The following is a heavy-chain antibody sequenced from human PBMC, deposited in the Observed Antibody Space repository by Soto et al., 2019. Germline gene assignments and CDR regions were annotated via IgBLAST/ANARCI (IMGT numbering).Heavy chain of an antibody. J-gene: IGHJ3*01. D-gene: IGHD6-13*01. CDR1: GFTFGSYW. V-gene: IGHV3-7*01. CDR3: ARGFNSALDV. Sequence: GESLKISCAATGFTFGSYWISWVRQAPGKGLEWVANIKQDGSEKYYVDSAKGRFTISRDNAKDSLHLQMKSLRAEDTAVYYCARGFNSALDVWGQGKMVTVSS. CDR2: IKQDGSEK.